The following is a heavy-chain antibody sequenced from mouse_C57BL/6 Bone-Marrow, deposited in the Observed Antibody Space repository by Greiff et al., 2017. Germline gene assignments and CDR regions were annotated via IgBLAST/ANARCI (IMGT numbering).Heavy chain of an antibody. D-gene: IGHD2-4*01. CDR2: INPSSGYT. CDR3: ARASLYDYDCKAWFAY. V-gene: IGHV1-4*01. CDR1: GYTFTSYT. J-gene: IGHJ3*01. Sequence: QVQLKQSGAELARPGASVKMSCKASGYTFTSYTMHWVKQRPGQGLEWIGYINPSSGYTKYNQKFKEKATLTADKSSSTAYMQLSSLTSEDSEVYYCARASLYDYDCKAWFAYWGQGTLATVSA.